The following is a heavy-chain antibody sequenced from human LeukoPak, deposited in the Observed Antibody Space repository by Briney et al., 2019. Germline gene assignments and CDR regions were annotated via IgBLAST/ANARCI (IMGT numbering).Heavy chain of an antibody. V-gene: IGHV4-4*02. Sequence: PSETLSLTCAVSGGSISSSNWWSWVRQPPGKGLEWIGEIYHSGSTNYNPSLKSRVTISVDKYKNQFSLKLSSVTAADTAVYYCAREGIAAAGTENRFDYWGQGTLVTVSS. CDR2: IYHSGST. CDR1: GGSISSSNW. J-gene: IGHJ4*02. D-gene: IGHD6-13*01. CDR3: AREGIAAAGTENRFDY.